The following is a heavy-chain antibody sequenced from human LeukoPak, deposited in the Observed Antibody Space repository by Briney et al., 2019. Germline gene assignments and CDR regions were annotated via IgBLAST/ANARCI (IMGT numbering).Heavy chain of an antibody. CDR3: ARGYCSGGSCYFDY. CDR1: GFTFSNYS. V-gene: IGHV3-21*01. Sequence: GGSLRLSCAASGFTFSNYSMNWVRQAPGKGLEWVSSITSSGSYIYYADSVKGRFTISRDNAKNSLYLQMNSLRAEDTAVYYCARGYCSGGSCYFDYWGQGTLVTVSS. CDR2: ITSSGSYI. J-gene: IGHJ4*02. D-gene: IGHD2-15*01.